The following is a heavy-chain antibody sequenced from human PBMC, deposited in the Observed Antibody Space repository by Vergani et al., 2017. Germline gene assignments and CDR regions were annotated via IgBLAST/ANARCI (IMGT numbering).Heavy chain of an antibody. J-gene: IGHJ4*02. CDR3: ARSGIWSGTYNVDY. CDR2: IIPIFGTA. Sequence: QVQLVQSGAEVKKPGSSVKVSCKASGGTFSSYATSWVRQAPGQGLEWMGGIIPIFGTANYAQKFQGRVTITADESTSTAYMELSSLRSEDTAVYYCARSGIWSGTYNVDYWGQGTLVTVSS. V-gene: IGHV1-69*01. CDR1: GGTFSSYA. D-gene: IGHD1-26*01.